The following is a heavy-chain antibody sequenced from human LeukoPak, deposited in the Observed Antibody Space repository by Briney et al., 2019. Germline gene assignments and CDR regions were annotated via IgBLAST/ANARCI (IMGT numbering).Heavy chain of an antibody. CDR2: IIPIFGTA. V-gene: IGHV1-69*01. CDR1: GGTFSSYA. CDR3: ARGWLAETMVVTPYNY. J-gene: IGHJ4*02. D-gene: IGHD4-23*01. Sequence: SVKVSCKASGGTFSSYAISWVRQAPGQGLEWMGGIIPIFGTANYAQKFQGRVTITADEFTSTAYMELSSLRSEDTAVYYCARGWLAETMVVTPYNYWGQGTLVTVSS.